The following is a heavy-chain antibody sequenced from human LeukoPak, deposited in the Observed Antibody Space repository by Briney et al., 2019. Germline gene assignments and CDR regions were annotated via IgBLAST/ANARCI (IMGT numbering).Heavy chain of an antibody. CDR1: GFTFSDYY. V-gene: IGHV3-11*04. J-gene: IGHJ4*02. D-gene: IGHD3-3*01. Sequence: PGGSLRLSCAASGFTFSDYYMSWIRQAPAKGLEGVSYISSSGSTIYYADSVKCRFTISRANAKNSLYLQMNSLRAEDTAVYYCATQLTYYDFWSGPRGHFDYWGQGTLVTVSS. CDR3: ATQLTYYDFWSGPRGHFDY. CDR2: ISSSGSTI.